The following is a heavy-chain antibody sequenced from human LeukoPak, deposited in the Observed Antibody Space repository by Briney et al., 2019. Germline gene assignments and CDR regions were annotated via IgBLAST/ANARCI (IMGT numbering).Heavy chain of an antibody. J-gene: IGHJ6*04. D-gene: IGHD3-10*02. V-gene: IGHV3-48*03. CDR2: ISSTGTTT. CDR1: GFTFSSYE. Sequence: GSLRLSCAASGFTFSSYEMNWVRQAPGEGLEWVSHISSTGTTTYNADSTKGRFTISRDNAKNSLYLQMNSLRAEDTAVYYCAELGITMIGGVWGKGTTVTISS. CDR3: AELGITMIGGV.